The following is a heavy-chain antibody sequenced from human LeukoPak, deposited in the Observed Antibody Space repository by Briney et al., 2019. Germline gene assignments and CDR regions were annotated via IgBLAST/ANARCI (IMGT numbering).Heavy chain of an antibody. CDR2: INHSGST. V-gene: IGHV4-34*01. CDR1: GGSFSGYY. J-gene: IGHJ4*02. Sequence: SETLSLTCAVYGGSFSGYYWSWLRQPPGKGLEWIGEINHSGSTNYNPSLKSRVTISVDTSKNQFSLKLSSVTAADTAVYYCARHVRYCSSTSCYRVLGYWGQGTLVTVSS. CDR3: ARHVRYCSSTSCYRVLGY. D-gene: IGHD2-2*02.